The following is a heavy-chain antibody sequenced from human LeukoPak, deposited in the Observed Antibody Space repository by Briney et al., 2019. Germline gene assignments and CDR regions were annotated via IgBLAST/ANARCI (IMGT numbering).Heavy chain of an antibody. Sequence: PGRSLRLSCAASGFTFSSYAMNWVRQAPMKGLEWVSTISGTGRNTYYADSVRGRFTISRDNSNNTLYLQMNSLRAEDTAVYFCATHYYDSSGYYPDFDYWGQGALVTVSS. J-gene: IGHJ4*02. CDR2: ISGTGRNT. V-gene: IGHV3-23*01. CDR3: ATHYYDSSGYYPDFDY. CDR1: GFTFSSYA. D-gene: IGHD3-22*01.